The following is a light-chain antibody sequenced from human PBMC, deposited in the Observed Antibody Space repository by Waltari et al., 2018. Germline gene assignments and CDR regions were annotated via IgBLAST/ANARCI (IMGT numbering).Light chain of an antibody. J-gene: IGLJ2*01. CDR2: DVT. CDR1: SSDVGPDNY. V-gene: IGLV2-8*01. CDR3: CSFSGDNSFL. Sequence: QSALTQPPSASGSPGQSVTISCPGTSSDVGPDNYVSWYQHHPGKAPKLMIYDVTKRPSGVPDRFSGSKSGNTASLTVSGLQAEDEADYFCCSFSGDNSFLFGGGTKLTVL.